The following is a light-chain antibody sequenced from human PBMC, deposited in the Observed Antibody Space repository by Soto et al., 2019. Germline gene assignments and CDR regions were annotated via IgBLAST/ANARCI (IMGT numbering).Light chain of an antibody. V-gene: IGKV3-20*01. CDR2: GAS. Sequence: EIVLTQSPGTLSLSPGERATLSCRASQSVTSNYLAWYQQKPGQAPRLLIYGASSRTTGIPDRFSGSGSGTDFTLTISRLEPEDFAVYYCQQYGSSPVTFGQGTKLEIK. CDR3: QQYGSSPVT. CDR1: QSVTSNY. J-gene: IGKJ2*01.